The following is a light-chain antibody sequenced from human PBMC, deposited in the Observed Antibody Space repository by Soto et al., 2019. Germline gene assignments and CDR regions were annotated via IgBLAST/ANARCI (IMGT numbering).Light chain of an antibody. V-gene: IGLV3-21*02. CDR2: DDS. J-gene: IGLJ2*01. Sequence: SYELTQPPSVSVAPGQTARITCGGTNIGSKSVHWYPQKPGQAPVLVVYDDSHRPSGIPERFSGSNSGNTATLTISRVEAGDEADYYCQVWDSSSDHVVFGGGTKLTVL. CDR1: NIGSKS. CDR3: QVWDSSSDHVV.